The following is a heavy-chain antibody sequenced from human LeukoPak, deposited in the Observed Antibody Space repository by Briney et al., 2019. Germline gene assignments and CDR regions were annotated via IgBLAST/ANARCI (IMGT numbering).Heavy chain of an antibody. J-gene: IGHJ4*02. D-gene: IGHD4-17*01. CDR1: GGSISSYY. CDR3: ARVSGDYALGY. V-gene: IGHV4-59*12. Sequence: SETLSLTCTVSGGSISSYYWSWIRQPPGKGLEWIGYIYYSGSTNYNPSLKSRVTISVDTSKNQFSLKLSSVTAADTAVYYCARVSGDYALGYWGQGTLVTVSS. CDR2: IYYSGST.